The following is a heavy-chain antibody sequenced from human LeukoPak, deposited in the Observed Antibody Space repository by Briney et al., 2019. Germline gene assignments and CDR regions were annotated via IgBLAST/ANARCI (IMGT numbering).Heavy chain of an antibody. CDR2: ISYDGSNK. D-gene: IGHD2-2*01. CDR3: ARGGPSPYCSSTSCYYDY. Sequence: GGSLRLSSAASGFTFSSYAMHWVRQAPGKGLEWVAVISYDGSNKYYADSVKGRFTISRDNSKNTLYLQMNSLRAEDTAVYYCARGGPSPYCSSTSCYYDYWGQGTLVTVSS. J-gene: IGHJ4*02. V-gene: IGHV3-30*04. CDR1: GFTFSSYA.